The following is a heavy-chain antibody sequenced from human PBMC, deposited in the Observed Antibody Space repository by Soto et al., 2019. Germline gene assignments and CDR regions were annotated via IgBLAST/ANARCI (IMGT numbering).Heavy chain of an antibody. J-gene: IGHJ4*02. CDR2: IWYNGSNK. D-gene: IGHD2-15*01. V-gene: IGHV3-33*01. CDR1: GFTFSSYG. Sequence: GGSLRLSCAASGFTFSSYGMHWVRQAPGKGLEWVAVIWYNGSNKYYADSVKGRFTISRENSKNTLYLQMNSLRAEDTAVYYCARSPPDYSSDYWGQGTLVTVSS. CDR3: ARSPPDYSSDY.